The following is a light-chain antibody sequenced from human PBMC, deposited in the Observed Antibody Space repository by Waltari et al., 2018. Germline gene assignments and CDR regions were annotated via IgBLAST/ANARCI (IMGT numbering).Light chain of an antibody. CDR2: DTS. CDR1: RDIKNF. CDR3: QQYDDFPPYT. J-gene: IGKJ2*01. V-gene: IGKV1-33*01. Sequence: DIQMTQSPSSLSASVGDRVTISCQASRDIKNFLNWYQQKPVQAPKLLIYDTSNLEIGVPSRFSGRGSGTHFTFTISSLQPEDVATYYCQQYDDFPPYTFGQGTKVEIK.